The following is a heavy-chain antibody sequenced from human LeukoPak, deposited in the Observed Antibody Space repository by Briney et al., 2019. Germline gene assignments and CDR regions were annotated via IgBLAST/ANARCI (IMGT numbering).Heavy chain of an antibody. CDR1: GGSISSYY. Sequence: SETLSLTCTVSGGSISSYYWSWIRQPPGKGLEWIRCIYYSGSTNYNPSLKSRVTISVDTSKNQYSLKLSSVTAADTAVYYCARRRDAFDIWGQGTMVTVSS. V-gene: IGHV4-59*08. CDR3: ARRRDAFDI. J-gene: IGHJ3*02. CDR2: IYYSGST.